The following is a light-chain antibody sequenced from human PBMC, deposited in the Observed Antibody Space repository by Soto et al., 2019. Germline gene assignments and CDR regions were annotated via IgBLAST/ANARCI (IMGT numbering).Light chain of an antibody. J-gene: IGKJ1*01. CDR2: RAS. V-gene: IGKV3-15*01. CDR1: QSISNH. Sequence: IVMTQSPATLSGSPGERATLSCRASQSISNHLAWYQQKPGQAPRLLIYRASTRATGIPVRFSGSGSGTDFTLTISSLQSEDFAVYYCQHHTNWPPWTFGQGTKVEIK. CDR3: QHHTNWPPWT.